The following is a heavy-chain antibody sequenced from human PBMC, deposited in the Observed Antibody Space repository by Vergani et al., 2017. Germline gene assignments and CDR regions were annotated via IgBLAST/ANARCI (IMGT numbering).Heavy chain of an antibody. V-gene: IGHV4-34*01. Sequence: QVQLQQWGAGLLKPSETLSLTCAVYGGSFSGYYWSWIRQPPGKGLEWIGYIYYSGSTYYNPSLKSRVTISVDTSKNQFSLKLSSVTAADTAVYYCARVPSSRAGDYAYFDYWGQGTLVTVSS. D-gene: IGHD4-17*01. CDR3: ARVPSSRAGDYAYFDY. CDR1: GGSFSGYY. J-gene: IGHJ4*02. CDR2: IYYSGST.